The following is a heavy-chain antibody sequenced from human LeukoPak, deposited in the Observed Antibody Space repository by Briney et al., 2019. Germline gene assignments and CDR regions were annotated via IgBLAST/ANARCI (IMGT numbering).Heavy chain of an antibody. CDR1: GYSFTSYW. Sequence: GESLKISCKGSGYSFTSYWIGWVRQMPGKGLEWMGLISPGDSDTRYSPSLQGHVTMSADKSSSTAYLQWSSLKASDTAMYYCARSASYLVGHDYWGQGTLVTVSS. CDR3: ARSASYLVGHDY. D-gene: IGHD1-26*01. J-gene: IGHJ4*02. V-gene: IGHV5-51*01. CDR2: ISPGDSDT.